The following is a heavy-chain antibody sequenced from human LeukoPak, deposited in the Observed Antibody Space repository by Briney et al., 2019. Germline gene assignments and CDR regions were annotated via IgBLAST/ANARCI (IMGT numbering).Heavy chain of an antibody. J-gene: IGHJ1*01. CDR1: GFTFSSYA. V-gene: IGHV3-23*01. CDR2: ISGSGGST. CDR3: ARDLVTYSSSWYPEYFQH. D-gene: IGHD6-13*01. Sequence: PGGSLRLSCAASGFTFSSYAMSWVRQAPGKGLEWVSAISGSGGSTYYADSVKGRFTISRDNSKNTLYLQMNSLRAEGTAVYYCARDLVTYSSSWYPEYFQHWGQGTLVTVPS.